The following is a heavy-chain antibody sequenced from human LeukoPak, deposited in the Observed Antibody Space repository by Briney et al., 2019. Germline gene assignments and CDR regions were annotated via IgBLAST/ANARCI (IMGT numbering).Heavy chain of an antibody. D-gene: IGHD2-8*01. CDR1: GFTFDDYA. Sequence: PGGSLRLSCAASGFTFDDYAMHWVRQAPGKGLEWVSGISWNNGSIAYADSVKGRFTVSRDNAKNSLYLHMNSLGAEDTAVYYCARDRAMDDYWGQGTLVTVSS. CDR2: ISWNNGSI. CDR3: ARDRAMDDY. V-gene: IGHV3-9*01. J-gene: IGHJ4*02.